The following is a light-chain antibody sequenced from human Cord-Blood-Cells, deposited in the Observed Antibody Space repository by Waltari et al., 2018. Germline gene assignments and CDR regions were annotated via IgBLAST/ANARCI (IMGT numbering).Light chain of an antibody. CDR2: EGS. J-gene: IGLJ3*02. CDR3: CSYAGSSTAWV. Sequence: HCARAQPPSVSDSPGQSITFPCTGCRRDVGSSNPVPWYQQHPGKAPKLMIYEGSKRPSGVSNRFSGSKSGNTASLTISGLQAEDEADYYCCSYAGSSTAWVFGGGTKLTVL. CDR1: RRDVGSSNP. V-gene: IGLV2-23*01.